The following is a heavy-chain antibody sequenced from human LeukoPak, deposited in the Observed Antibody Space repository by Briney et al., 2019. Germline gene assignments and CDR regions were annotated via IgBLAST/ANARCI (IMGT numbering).Heavy chain of an antibody. CDR2: INPNSGGT. D-gene: IGHD3-22*01. V-gene: IGHV1-2*02. CDR1: GYTFTGYY. Sequence: ASVTVSLTASGYTFTGYYMHWVRQAPGQGLEWMGWINPNSGGTNYAQKFQGRVTMTRDTSISTAYMELSRLRSDDTAVYYCARRYYDSSGEGAFDIWGKGTTVTVSS. J-gene: IGHJ6*04. CDR3: ARRYYDSSGEGAFDI.